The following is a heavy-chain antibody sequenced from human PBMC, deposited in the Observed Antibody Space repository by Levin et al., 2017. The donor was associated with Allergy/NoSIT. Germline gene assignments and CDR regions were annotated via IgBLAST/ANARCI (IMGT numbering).Heavy chain of an antibody. CDR3: ARDQVVAAAVSYDYGMDV. V-gene: IGHV4-59*01. J-gene: IGHJ6*02. Sequence: SETLSLTCTVSGGSISSYYWSWIRQPPGKGLEWIGYIYYSGSTNHNPSLKSRVTISVDTSKNQFSLKLSSVTAADTAVYYCARDQVVAAAVSYDYGMDVWGQGTTVTVSS. CDR2: IYYSGST. D-gene: IGHD6-13*01. CDR1: GGSISSYY.